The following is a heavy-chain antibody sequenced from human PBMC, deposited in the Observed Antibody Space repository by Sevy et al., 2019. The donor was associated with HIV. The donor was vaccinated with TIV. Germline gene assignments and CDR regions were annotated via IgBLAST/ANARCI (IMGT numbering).Heavy chain of an antibody. V-gene: IGHV3-23*01. Sequence: GGSLRLSCAASGFTVSSDYMTWVRQAPGKGLEWVSAISASGVSTYYADSVKGRFTISRNNSKNTLYLQMNSLRAEDTAMYYCAKDRDSSSWYGGDYFDCWGQGSLVTVSS. D-gene: IGHD6-13*01. CDR2: ISASGVST. CDR1: GFTVSSDY. J-gene: IGHJ4*02. CDR3: AKDRDSSSWYGGDYFDC.